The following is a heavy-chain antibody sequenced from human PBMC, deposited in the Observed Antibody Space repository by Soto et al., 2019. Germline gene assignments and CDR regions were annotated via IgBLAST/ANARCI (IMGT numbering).Heavy chain of an antibody. CDR3: AKEGEHSSVWATVAY. CDR2: ISGSGVST. CDR1: GFTFSSSA. J-gene: IGHJ4*02. Sequence: EVQLLESGGGLVQPGGSLRLSCAASGFTFSSSAMSWVRQAPGKWLEWVSAISGSGVSTYYADSVKGRCTISRDNSKNTLYLQMNSLRAEDTAVYYCAKEGEHSSVWATVAYWCPRTLVTVSS. D-gene: IGHD6-19*01. V-gene: IGHV3-23*01.